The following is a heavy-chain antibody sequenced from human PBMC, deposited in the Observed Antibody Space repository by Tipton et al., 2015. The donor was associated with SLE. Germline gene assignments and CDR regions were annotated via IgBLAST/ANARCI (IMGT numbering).Heavy chain of an antibody. Sequence: QSGAEVKKPGSSVKVSCKASGGTFSSYAISWVRQAPGQGLEWMGGIIPIFGTANYAQKFQGRVTITADESTSTAYMELSSLRSEDTAVYYCARGVSPTGGGNYYYGMDVWGQGTTVTVSS. V-gene: IGHV1-69*01. CDR1: GGTFSSYA. CDR2: IIPIFGTA. J-gene: IGHJ6*02. CDR3: ARGVSPTGGGNYYYGMDV. D-gene: IGHD7-27*01.